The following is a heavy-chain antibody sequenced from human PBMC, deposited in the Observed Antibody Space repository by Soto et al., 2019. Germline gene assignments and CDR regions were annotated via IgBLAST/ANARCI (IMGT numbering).Heavy chain of an antibody. D-gene: IGHD2-15*01. CDR2: INPSGGST. CDR3: AKAAGYCSGGRSYHHYWFVP. V-gene: IGHV1-46*01. J-gene: IGHJ3*01. CDR1: GYTFTSYY. Sequence: ASVKVSCKASGYTFTSYYIHWVRQAPGQGLEWMGWINPSGGSTGYAQKFQGRVTMTRDTSTSTVYMELSSLRSEDTAVYYCAKAAGYCSGGRSYHHYWFVPWGQGTMVTVSS.